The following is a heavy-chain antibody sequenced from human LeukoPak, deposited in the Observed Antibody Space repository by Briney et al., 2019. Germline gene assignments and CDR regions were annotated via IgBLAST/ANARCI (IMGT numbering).Heavy chain of an antibody. Sequence: GGSLRLSCAASGFTFSDYYMSWIRQAPGKGLEWVSYISSSGSTIYYADSVKGRLTISRDNAKNSLYLQMNSLRAEDTAVYYCATRGWHDAFDIWGQGTMVTVSS. CDR1: GFTFSDYY. J-gene: IGHJ3*02. CDR3: ATRGWHDAFDI. V-gene: IGHV3-11*01. CDR2: ISSSGSTI.